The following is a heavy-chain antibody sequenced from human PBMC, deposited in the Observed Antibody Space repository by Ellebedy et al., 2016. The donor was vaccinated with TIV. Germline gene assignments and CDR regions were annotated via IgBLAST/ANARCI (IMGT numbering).Heavy chain of an antibody. CDR1: GYSFTSYW. Sequence: KVSCKGSGYSFTSYWIGWVRQMPGKGLEWMGIIYPGDSDTRYSPSFQGQVTISADKSISTAYLEWNSLKASDTAMYYCARRSSHFYGSGSYSDYWGQGTLVTVSS. CDR3: ARRSSHFYGSGSYSDY. J-gene: IGHJ4*02. V-gene: IGHV5-51*01. CDR2: IYPGDSDT. D-gene: IGHD3-10*01.